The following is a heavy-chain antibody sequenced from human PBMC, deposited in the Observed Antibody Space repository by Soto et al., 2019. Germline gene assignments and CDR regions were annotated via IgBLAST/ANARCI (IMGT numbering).Heavy chain of an antibody. CDR2: IYYSGST. CDR1: GGSVSTAGYY. Sequence: PSETLSLTCTVSGGSVSTAGYYWSWIRQPPGKGLEWIGYIYYSGSTYYNPSLKSRVTISVDTSKNQFSLKLSSVTAADTAVYYCARDSGDYLYDYWGQGTLVTVSS. V-gene: IGHV4-31*03. J-gene: IGHJ4*02. CDR3: ARDSGDYLYDY. D-gene: IGHD2-21*02.